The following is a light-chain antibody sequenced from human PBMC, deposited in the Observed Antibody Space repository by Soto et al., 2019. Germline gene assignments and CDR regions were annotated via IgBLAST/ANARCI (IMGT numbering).Light chain of an antibody. Sequence: DIQMTQSPSSLSASVGDRVTITCRSSQSITTSLNWYQHKPGKAPKVLIYDTSTLQSGVPSRFSGSGSGTDFTLTISSLKPEDFATYYCQQTYSTPTFGQGTRLEIK. CDR3: QQTYSTPT. CDR2: DTS. CDR1: QSITTS. J-gene: IGKJ5*01. V-gene: IGKV1-39*01.